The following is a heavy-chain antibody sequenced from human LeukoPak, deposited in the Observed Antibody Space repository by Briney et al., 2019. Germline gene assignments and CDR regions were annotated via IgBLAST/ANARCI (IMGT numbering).Heavy chain of an antibody. CDR1: GGTFSSYA. CDR3: ARSATYSYGYQQPFDY. J-gene: IGHJ4*02. CDR2: IIPIFGTA. V-gene: IGHV1-69*13. Sequence: SVKVSCKASGGTFSSYAISWVRQAPGQGLEWMGGIIPIFGTANYAQKFQGRVTITADDSTSTAYMELSSLRSEDTAVYYCARSATYSYGYQQPFDYWGQGTLVTVSS. D-gene: IGHD5-18*01.